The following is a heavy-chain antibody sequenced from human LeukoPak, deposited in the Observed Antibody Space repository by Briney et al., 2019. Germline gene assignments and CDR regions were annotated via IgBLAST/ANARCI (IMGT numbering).Heavy chain of an antibody. V-gene: IGHV1-18*01. CDR1: GYTFTSYG. Sequence: GASVKVSCKASGYTFTSYGISWVRQAPGQGLEWMGWISAYNGNTNYAQKLQGRVTMTTDTSTSTAYMELRSLRSDDTAVYYCASCGSCYSDYYYYYGMDVWGQGTTVTASS. CDR3: ASCGSCYSDYYYYYGMDV. D-gene: IGHD2-15*01. CDR2: ISAYNGNT. J-gene: IGHJ6*02.